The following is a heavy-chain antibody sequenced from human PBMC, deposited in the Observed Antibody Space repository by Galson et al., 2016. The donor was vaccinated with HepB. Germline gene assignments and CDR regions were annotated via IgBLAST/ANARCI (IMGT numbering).Heavy chain of an antibody. CDR1: GGMFSGFA. Sequence: SVKVSCKASGGMFSGFAIHWVRQAPGQGLEWMGGIIPVVGVANYTQKFQGRVTMTADRSTTTAYMELRGLTSGDTAIYFCARSPPNVEARQGWFNPWGQGTLVTVTS. V-gene: IGHV1-69*10. J-gene: IGHJ5*01. D-gene: IGHD6-6*01. CDR2: IIPVVGVA. CDR3: ARSPPNVEARQGWFNP.